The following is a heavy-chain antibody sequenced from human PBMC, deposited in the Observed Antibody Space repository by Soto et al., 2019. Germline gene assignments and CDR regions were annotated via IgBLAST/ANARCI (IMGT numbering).Heavy chain of an antibody. J-gene: IGHJ3*01. V-gene: IGHV4-59*08. Sequence: SSETLSLTCTVSGGSISSYYWSWIRQPPGKGLEWIGYIYYSGSTNYNPSLKSRVTISVDTSKNQFSLKLSFVTAADTAVYYCARRYRSAFDFWGQGTMVTGSS. CDR2: IYYSGST. CDR1: GGSISSYY. D-gene: IGHD6-13*01. CDR3: ARRYRSAFDF.